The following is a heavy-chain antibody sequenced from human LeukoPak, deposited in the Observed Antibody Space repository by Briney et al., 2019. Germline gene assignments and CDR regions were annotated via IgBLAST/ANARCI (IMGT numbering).Heavy chain of an antibody. CDR2: IKVDGSEK. D-gene: IGHD1-14*01. CDR1: GFTFSNYW. Sequence: GGSLRLSCAASGFTFSNYWMSWVRQAPGKGLEWVANIKVDGSEKYYVDAVKGRFTISRDNAKNSLYLQMNSLRAEDTAVYYCARATIGSHWYFDLWGRGTLVTVSS. CDR3: ARATIGSHWYFDL. J-gene: IGHJ2*01. V-gene: IGHV3-7*01.